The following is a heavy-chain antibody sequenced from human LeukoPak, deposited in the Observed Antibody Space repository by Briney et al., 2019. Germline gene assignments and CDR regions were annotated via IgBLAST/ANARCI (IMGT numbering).Heavy chain of an antibody. D-gene: IGHD3-22*01. CDR1: GGSISSYY. CDR2: ISYSGST. V-gene: IGHV4-59*08. J-gene: IGHJ4*02. CDR3: ARHLYESRGQTSFDY. Sequence: PSETLSLTCTVSGGSISSYYWSWIRQPPGKGLEWIGYISYSGSTNYNPSLKSRVTISVDTSQNQFSLKLNSVTAADTAMYYCARHLYESRGQTSFDYWGQGTLVTVSS.